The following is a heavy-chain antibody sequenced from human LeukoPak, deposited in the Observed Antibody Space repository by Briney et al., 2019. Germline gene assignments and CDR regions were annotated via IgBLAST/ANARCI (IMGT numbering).Heavy chain of an antibody. CDR2: INHSGST. D-gene: IGHD2-8*01. J-gene: IGHJ6*03. Sequence: SETLSLTCAVYGGSFSGYYWSWIRQPPGKGLEWIGEINHSGSTNYNPSLKSRVTISVDTSKNQFSLKLSSVTAADTAVYYCAKDRCSNGIGCYYYYMDVWGKGTTVTI. V-gene: IGHV4-34*01. CDR1: GGSFSGYY. CDR3: AKDRCSNGIGCYYYYMDV.